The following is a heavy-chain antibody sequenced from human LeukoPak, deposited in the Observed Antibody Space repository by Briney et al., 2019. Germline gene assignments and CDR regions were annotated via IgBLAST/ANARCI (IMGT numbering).Heavy chain of an antibody. CDR3: ARDSSSSFYHYYYYMDV. V-gene: IGHV4-39*07. J-gene: IGHJ6*03. D-gene: IGHD6-6*01. CDR1: GGSISSSSYY. Sequence: PSETLSLTCTVSGGSISSSSYYWGWIRQPPGKGLEWIGSIYYSGSTYYNPSLKSRVTISVDTSKNQFSLKLSSVTAADTAVYYCARDSSSSFYHYYYYMDVWGEGTTVTVSS. CDR2: IYYSGST.